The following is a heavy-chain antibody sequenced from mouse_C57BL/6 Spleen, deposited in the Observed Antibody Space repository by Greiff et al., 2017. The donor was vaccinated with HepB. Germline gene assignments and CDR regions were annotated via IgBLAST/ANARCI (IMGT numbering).Heavy chain of an antibody. Sequence: QLQQSGAELARPGASVKLSCKASGYTFTSYGISWVKQRTGQGLEWIGEIYPRSGNTYYNEKFKGKAKLTADKSASTAYMELRSLSSEDSAVYFCARLGDYYYGSSPYAMDYLGQGTSVTVSS. CDR1: GYTFTSYG. D-gene: IGHD1-1*01. CDR2: IYPRSGNT. V-gene: IGHV1-81*01. CDR3: ARLGDYYYGSSPYAMDY. J-gene: IGHJ4*01.